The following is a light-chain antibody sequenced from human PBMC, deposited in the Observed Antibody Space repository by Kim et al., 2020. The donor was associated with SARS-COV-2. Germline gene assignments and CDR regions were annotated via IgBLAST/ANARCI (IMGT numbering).Light chain of an antibody. CDR2: GAS. Sequence: FSPGERATLPSGPCQSVASRYLAWYQLKPGQAPRLLIFGASSWAAGVPDRFTGSGSGTDFTLTISSLEPEDFAMYYCQQYGTLPYTFGQGTKVEI. CDR3: QQYGTLPYT. CDR1: QSVASRY. J-gene: IGKJ2*01. V-gene: IGKV3-20*01.